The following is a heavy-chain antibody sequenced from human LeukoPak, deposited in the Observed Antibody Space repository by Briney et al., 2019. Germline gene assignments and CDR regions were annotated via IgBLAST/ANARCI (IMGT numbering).Heavy chain of an antibody. J-gene: IGHJ3*02. CDR1: GYSISSGYY. CDR2: IYHSGNT. Sequence: SETLSLTCAVSGYSISSGYYWGWIRQPPGKGLEWIGNIYHSGNTYYNPSLKSRVTISVDTSKNQLSLKLSSATAADSAVYYCARDLGSDSSGYLNDAFDIWGQGTMVTVSS. CDR3: ARDLGSDSSGYLNDAFDI. V-gene: IGHV4-38-2*02. D-gene: IGHD3-22*01.